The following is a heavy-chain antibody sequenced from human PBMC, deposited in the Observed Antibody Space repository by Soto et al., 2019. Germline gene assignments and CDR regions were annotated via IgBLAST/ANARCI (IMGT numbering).Heavy chain of an antibody. J-gene: IGHJ4*02. Sequence: PSETLSLTCTVSGGSLGSTSYYWGWIRQPPGKGLEWIGSIYYSGNTYYNPSLQSRVAMSIDTSNNHFSLKLSSATAADTAVYYCAVYDILTVYSPQSSFDYGGQGPLATVPS. V-gene: IGHV4-39*02. D-gene: IGHD3-9*01. CDR3: AVYDILTVYSPQSSFDY. CDR1: GGSLGSTSYY. CDR2: IYYSGNT.